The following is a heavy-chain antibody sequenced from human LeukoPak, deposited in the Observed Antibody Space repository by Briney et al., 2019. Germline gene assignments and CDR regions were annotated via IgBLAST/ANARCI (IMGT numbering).Heavy chain of an antibody. V-gene: IGHV1-2*02. D-gene: IGHD2-2*01. CDR2: INPNSGGT. CDR3: ARADPCSSTSCYWFDP. J-gene: IGHJ5*02. CDR1: GYTFTGYY. Sequence: ASVKVSCKASGYTFTGYYMHWVRQAPGQGLEWMGWINPNSGGTNYAQKFQGRVTMTRDTSISTAYMELSRLRSDDTAVYYCARADPCSSTSCYWFDPWGQGTLVTVSS.